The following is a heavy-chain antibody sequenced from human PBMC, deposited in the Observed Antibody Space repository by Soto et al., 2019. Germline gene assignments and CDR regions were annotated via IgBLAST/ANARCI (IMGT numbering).Heavy chain of an antibody. CDR1: GYSFTSYW. V-gene: IGHV5-51*01. CDR3: ARGGLGPHYCSSTSCYSRYDY. CDR2: IYPGDSDT. J-gene: IGHJ4*02. D-gene: IGHD2-2*02. Sequence: GASLKISCKGSGYSFTSYWIGWVRQMPGKGLEWMGIIYPGDSDTRYSPSFQGQVTISADKSISTAYLQWSSLKASDTAMYYCARGGLGPHYCSSTSCYSRYDYWGQGTLVTVSS.